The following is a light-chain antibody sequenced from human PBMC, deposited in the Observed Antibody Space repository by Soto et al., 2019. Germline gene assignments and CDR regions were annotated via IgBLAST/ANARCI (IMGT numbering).Light chain of an antibody. Sequence: EIVMTQSPATLSVSPGERATLSYRASQSIDNDLAWYQQKPGQAPRLLIYGSSTMATGIPVRFSGSGSGTLFTLTINSLQSEDLAVYYCQQYHRWPPLTFGGGTKVEIK. V-gene: IGKV3-15*01. CDR3: QQYHRWPPLT. J-gene: IGKJ4*01. CDR2: GSS. CDR1: QSIDND.